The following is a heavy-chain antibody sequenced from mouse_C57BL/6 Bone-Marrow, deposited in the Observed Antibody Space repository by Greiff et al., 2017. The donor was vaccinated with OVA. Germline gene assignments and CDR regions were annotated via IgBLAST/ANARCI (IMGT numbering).Heavy chain of an antibody. J-gene: IGHJ3*01. Sequence: QVQLQQPGAELVKPGASVKLSCKASGYTFTSYWMHWVKQRPGQGLEWIGMIHPNSGSTNYNKKFKSKATLTVDKSTSTAYMQLSSLTSEDSAVYYDYSNYGGFAYWGQGTLVTVSA. CDR1: GYTFTSYW. CDR2: IHPNSGST. CDR3: YSNYGGFAY. V-gene: IGHV1-64*01. D-gene: IGHD2-5*01.